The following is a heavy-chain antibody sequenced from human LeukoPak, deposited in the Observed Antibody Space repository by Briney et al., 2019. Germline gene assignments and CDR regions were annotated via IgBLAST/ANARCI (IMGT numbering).Heavy chain of an antibody. CDR3: ARSAGLRCFDY. CDR1: GFTFSIYA. D-gene: IGHD4-17*01. CDR2: ISSSGGST. J-gene: IGHJ4*02. Sequence: GGSLRLSCVASGFTFSIYAISWVRQAPGKGLEWVSAISSSGGSTYYADSVKGRFTISRDNSKDTLYLQMNSLRAEDTAVYYCARSAGLRCFDYWGLGTLVTVSS. V-gene: IGHV3-23*01.